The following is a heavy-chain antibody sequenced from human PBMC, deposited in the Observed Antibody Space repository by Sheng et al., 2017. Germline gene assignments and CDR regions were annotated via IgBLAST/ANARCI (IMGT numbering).Heavy chain of an antibody. Sequence: QVQLVESGGGVVQPGRSLRLSCAASGFTFSSYGMHWVRQAPGKGLEWVAVISYDGSNKYYADSVKGRFTISRDNSKNTLYLQMNSLRAEDTAVYYCAKCITMVRGVIDYWGQGTLVTVSS. D-gene: IGHD3-10*01. CDR3: AKCITMVRGVIDY. CDR1: GFTFSSYG. V-gene: IGHV3-30*18. J-gene: IGHJ4*02. CDR2: ISYDGSNK.